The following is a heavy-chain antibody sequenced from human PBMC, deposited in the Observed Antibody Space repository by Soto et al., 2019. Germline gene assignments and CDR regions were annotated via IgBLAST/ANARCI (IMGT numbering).Heavy chain of an antibody. J-gene: IGHJ5*02. CDR1: AFPFPSTS. CDR3: ARVIWSGHLTSDL. D-gene: IGHD3-3*01. Sequence: EVQVVESGGGLVQPGGSLRLSCAAPAFPFPSTSMHWLRQAPGKGLEWISYISSSSSTIYADSVKGRFTISRDNAKNSLYLQMNSLRDEDTAVYYCARVIWSGHLTSDLWGQGTLVTVSS. V-gene: IGHV3-48*02. CDR2: ISSSSSTI.